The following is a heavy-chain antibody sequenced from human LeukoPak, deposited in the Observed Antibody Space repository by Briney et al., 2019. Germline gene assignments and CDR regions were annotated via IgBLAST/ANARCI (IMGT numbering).Heavy chain of an antibody. J-gene: IGHJ4*02. Sequence: ASVKVSCKASGYTFPSYFMHWVRQAPGQGLEWMGIINPTGGSTTYAQKFQGRVTMTRDTSTSTVYMELSSLRSDDTAVYYCARGYSSSWSDYWGQGTLVTVSS. CDR1: GYTFPSYF. D-gene: IGHD6-13*01. V-gene: IGHV1-46*01. CDR2: INPTGGST. CDR3: ARGYSSSWSDY.